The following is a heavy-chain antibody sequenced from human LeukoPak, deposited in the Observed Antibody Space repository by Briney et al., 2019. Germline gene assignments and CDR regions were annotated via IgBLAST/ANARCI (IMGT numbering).Heavy chain of an antibody. Sequence: GESLRLSCAASGFTFSSYGMSWVRQAPGKGLEWVSSISGSGGTTYYADSVKGRFTISRDNSKNTLYLQMNSLRADDTAVYSCAKDPPTVMANAFHIWDQGTMVTVS. CDR3: AKDPPTVMANAFHI. D-gene: IGHD5-18*01. J-gene: IGHJ3*02. CDR1: GFTFSSYG. CDR2: ISGSGGTT. V-gene: IGHV3-23*01.